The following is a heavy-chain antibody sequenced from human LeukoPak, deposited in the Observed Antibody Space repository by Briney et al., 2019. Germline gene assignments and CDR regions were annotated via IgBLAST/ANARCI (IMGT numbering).Heavy chain of an antibody. CDR3: ARYYGGDSSGYLNS. CDR1: GGSISGYY. Sequence: ETLSLTCTVSGGSISGYYWSWIRQPPGKGLEWIGFIYYSGTTNYNPSLKSRVNMSLDTSKNQFSLKLSSVTAADTAVYYCARYYGGDSSGYLNSWGQGTLVTVSS. V-gene: IGHV4-59*01. D-gene: IGHD3-22*01. CDR2: IYYSGTT. J-gene: IGHJ4*02.